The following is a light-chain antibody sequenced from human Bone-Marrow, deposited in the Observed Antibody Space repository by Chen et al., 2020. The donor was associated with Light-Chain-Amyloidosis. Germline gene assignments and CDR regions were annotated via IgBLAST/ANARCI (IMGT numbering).Light chain of an antibody. CDR3: SSYTITNTLV. J-gene: IGLJ1*01. V-gene: IGLV2-14*01. Sequence: QSALTQPASVSGSPGQSITISCTGTSSDVGGDNHVSWYQQHPDKAPKLMIYEVTNRPSWVPDRFSGSKSDNPASLTISGLQTDDEADYFCSSYTITNTLVFGSGTRVTVL. CDR2: EVT. CDR1: SSDVGGDNH.